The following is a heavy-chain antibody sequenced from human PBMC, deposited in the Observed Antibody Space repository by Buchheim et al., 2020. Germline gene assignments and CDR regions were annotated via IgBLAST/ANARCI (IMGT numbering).Heavy chain of an antibody. CDR3: ARDRGAHDYGPIDF. D-gene: IGHD4-17*01. V-gene: IGHV4-31*03. J-gene: IGHJ4*02. CDR2: IHYTGLA. CDR1: GVSISSGPFY. Sequence: QVQLQESGPGLVKPSQTLSLTCTVSGVSISSGPFYWTWIRQQPGKGLEWIGYIHYTGLAYSSPSLSSRLSMSVDTSQNHFPLTLTAVTAADTAIYYCARDRGAHDYGPIDFWGQGAL.